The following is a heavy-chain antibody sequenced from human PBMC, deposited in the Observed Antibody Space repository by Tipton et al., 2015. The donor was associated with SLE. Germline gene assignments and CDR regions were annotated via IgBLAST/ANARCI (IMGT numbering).Heavy chain of an antibody. CDR2: INHSGTT. CDR3: ARLIAARLPFDY. J-gene: IGHJ4*02. CDR1: GGSFSGYF. Sequence: TLSLTCAVYGGSFSGYFWSWIRQLPDKGLEWIGEINHSGTTNCNPSLKSRVSISVDTSKNQFSLKVTSVTAADTAVYYCARLIAARLPFDYWGKGTLVTVSS. V-gene: IGHV4-34*01. D-gene: IGHD6-6*01.